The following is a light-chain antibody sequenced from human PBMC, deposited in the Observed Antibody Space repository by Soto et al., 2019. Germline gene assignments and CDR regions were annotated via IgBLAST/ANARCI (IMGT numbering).Light chain of an antibody. J-gene: IGKJ4*01. CDR1: QTISNY. V-gene: IGKV1-39*01. CDR2: AAS. CDR3: QQSYSTPLT. Sequence: DIPMTQSPSSLSASVGDRVTITCRASQTISNYLNWYQQKPGKPPNLLIYAASNLQSGVPSRFSASGSVTDFTLTISSLQPGDFATYYCQQSYSTPLTFGGGTHIQIK.